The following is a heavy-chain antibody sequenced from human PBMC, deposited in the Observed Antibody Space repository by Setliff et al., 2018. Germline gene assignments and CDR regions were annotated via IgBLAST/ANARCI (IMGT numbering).Heavy chain of an antibody. Sequence: ETLALTCSVSGGSLKSHYWTWIRQPPGRGLEWIGVIAYIERPHYNPSLQSRVTIAMETSNNQVSLTLTSVTAVDSAMYYCARFCGGGSCPDYWGRGTLVTVSS. CDR1: GGSLKSHY. V-gene: IGHV4-59*11. J-gene: IGHJ4*02. CDR2: IAYIERP. D-gene: IGHD2-15*01. CDR3: ARFCGGGSCPDY.